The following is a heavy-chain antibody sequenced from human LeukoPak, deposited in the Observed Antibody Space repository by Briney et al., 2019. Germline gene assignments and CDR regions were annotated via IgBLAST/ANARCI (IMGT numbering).Heavy chain of an antibody. V-gene: IGHV3-21*01. Sequence: GGSLRLSCAASGFTFSSYSMNWVRQAPGKGLEWVSSISSSSSYIYYADSVKDRFTISRDNSKNTLYLQMNSLRAEDTAIYYCAKNRWGSVATPDSWGQGTVATVSS. CDR3: AKNRWGSVATPDS. CDR1: GFTFSSYS. CDR2: ISSSSSYI. J-gene: IGHJ4*02. D-gene: IGHD5-12*01.